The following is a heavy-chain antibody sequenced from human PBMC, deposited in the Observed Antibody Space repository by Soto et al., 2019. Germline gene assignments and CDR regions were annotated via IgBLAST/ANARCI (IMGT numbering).Heavy chain of an antibody. Sequence: GGSLRLSCVVSGDSFDTYVINWVRQAPGKGLEWVSAVTGSGVTTWYAESFKGRFTISRDNSKNTVFLQMNSLTAEDTAVYYCTKSQSGSYFAAFDIWGQGSMVTV. D-gene: IGHD1-26*01. CDR3: TKSQSGSYFAAFDI. CDR2: VTGSGVTT. V-gene: IGHV3-23*01. CDR1: GDSFDTYV. J-gene: IGHJ3*02.